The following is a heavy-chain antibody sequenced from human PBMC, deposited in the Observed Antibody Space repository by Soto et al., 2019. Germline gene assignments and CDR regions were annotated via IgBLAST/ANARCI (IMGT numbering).Heavy chain of an antibody. D-gene: IGHD2-2*02. J-gene: IGHJ4*02. Sequence: PSETLSLTCTVSGGSISSYYWSWIRQPPGKGLEWIGYIYYSGSTNYNPSLKSRVTISVDTSKNQFSLKLTSVTAADTAVYYCARHVGYSGPFDYWGQGTLVTVSS. CDR1: GGSISSYY. CDR3: ARHVGYSGPFDY. V-gene: IGHV4-59*08. CDR2: IYYSGST.